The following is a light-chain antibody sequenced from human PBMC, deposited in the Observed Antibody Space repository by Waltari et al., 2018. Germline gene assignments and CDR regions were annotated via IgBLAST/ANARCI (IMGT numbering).Light chain of an antibody. V-gene: IGKV1-39*01. CDR2: DTS. Sequence: DIQMTQSPSSLSASVGDRVTITGRASQSISTYLNWYQQKPGKAPKLLIYDTSSLQSGVPSRFSGRGSGTDFTLTISSLQAEDLATYYCQQSYSPLSTFGQGTKVEIK. CDR3: QQSYSPLST. CDR1: QSISTY. J-gene: IGKJ1*01.